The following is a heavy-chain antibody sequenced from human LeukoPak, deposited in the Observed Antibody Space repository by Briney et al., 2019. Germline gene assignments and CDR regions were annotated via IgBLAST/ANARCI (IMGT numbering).Heavy chain of an antibody. Sequence: ASVKVSCKASGFTFTTYAIHWVRQAPGQRLEWMGWINAGNGDARYSQKFQDRVTITRDTFASTVHMELSSLRSEDTAVYYCAREKAYSSGQDAFDIWGQGTMVTVSP. CDR3: AREKAYSSGQDAFDI. D-gene: IGHD6-19*01. J-gene: IGHJ3*02. CDR2: INAGNGDA. V-gene: IGHV1-3*01. CDR1: GFTFTTYA.